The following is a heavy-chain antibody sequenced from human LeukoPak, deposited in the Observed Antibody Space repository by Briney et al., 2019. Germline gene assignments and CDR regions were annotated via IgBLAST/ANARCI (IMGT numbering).Heavy chain of an antibody. J-gene: IGHJ3*02. CDR3: ARDNPYSESLAADDAFDI. CDR2: ISSSSSYI. Sequence: GGSLRLSCAASGLTFRSYSMNWVRQAPGKGLEWVSSISSSSSYIYYADSVKGRFTISRDNAKNSLYLQMNSLRAEDTALYFCARDNPYSESLAADDAFDIWGQGTMVTVSS. D-gene: IGHD1-26*01. CDR1: GLTFRSYS. V-gene: IGHV3-21*01.